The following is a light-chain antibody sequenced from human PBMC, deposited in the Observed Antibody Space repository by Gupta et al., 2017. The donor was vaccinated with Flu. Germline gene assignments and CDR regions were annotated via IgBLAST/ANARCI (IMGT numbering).Light chain of an antibody. CDR3: QQDYSTPFT. Sequence: DIAMTQSPDSLAVSLGERATINCKSSQSVLYSSNNKNYLAWYQQKPGQPPKPLIYWASTRESGVPDRFSGGGSGTDFTLTISSLQAEDVAVYYCQQDYSTPFTFGHGTKVDIK. CDR1: QSVLYSSNNKNY. V-gene: IGKV4-1*01. CDR2: WAS. J-gene: IGKJ3*01.